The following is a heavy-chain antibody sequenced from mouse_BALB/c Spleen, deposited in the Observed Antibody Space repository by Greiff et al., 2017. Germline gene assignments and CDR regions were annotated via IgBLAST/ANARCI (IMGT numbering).Heavy chain of an antibody. V-gene: IGHV1S137*01. CDR3: ARDEGFPYYFDY. J-gene: IGHJ2*01. CDR2: ISTYYGDA. Sequence: VQLQQSGAELVRPGVSVKISCKGSGYTFTDYAMHWVKQSHAKSLEWIGVISTYYGDASYNQKFKGKATMTVDKSSSTAYMELARLTSEDSAIYYCARDEGFPYYFDYWGQGTTLTASS. CDR1: GYTFTDYA.